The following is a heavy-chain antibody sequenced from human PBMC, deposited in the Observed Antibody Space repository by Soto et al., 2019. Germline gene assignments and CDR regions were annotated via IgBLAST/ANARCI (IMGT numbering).Heavy chain of an antibody. CDR2: ISSTTNYI. CDR3: ARESEDLTSNFDY. Sequence: PGGSLRLSCAASGFTFTRYSMNWVRQAPGKGLEWVSSISSTTNYIYYGDSMKGRFTISRDNAKNSLYLEMNSLRAEDTAVYYCARESEDLTSNFDYWGQGTLVTVST. V-gene: IGHV3-21*06. J-gene: IGHJ4*02. CDR1: GFTFTRYS.